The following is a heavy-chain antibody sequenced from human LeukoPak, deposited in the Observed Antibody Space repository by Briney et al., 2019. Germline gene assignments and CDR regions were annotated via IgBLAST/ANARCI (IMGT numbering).Heavy chain of an antibody. CDR1: GYTFTSYG. CDR3: AREGSPVVYYYGMDV. J-gene: IGHJ6*02. CDR2: ISAYSGDT. Sequence: GASVKVSCKASGYTFTSYGISWVRQAPGQGLEWMGWISAYSGDTNYAQKFQGRATMTTDTSTSTAYMELRSLSSDDTAVYYCAREGSPVVYYYGMDVWGQGTSVTVSS. V-gene: IGHV1-18*01.